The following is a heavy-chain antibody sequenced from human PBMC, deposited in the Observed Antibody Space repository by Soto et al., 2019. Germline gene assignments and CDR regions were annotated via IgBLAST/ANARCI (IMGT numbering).Heavy chain of an antibody. J-gene: IGHJ6*02. CDR2: INPGNGNT. V-gene: IGHV1-3*01. Sequence: RASVKVSCKASGYTFTNYALQWVRQAPGQRLEWMGWINPGNGNTEYSQILQGRVTITRDTSASTAYMELSSLRSEDTAVYYCARDNDFWSDYYYGMDVWGQGTTVTVS. CDR1: GYTFTNYA. D-gene: IGHD3-3*01. CDR3: ARDNDFWSDYYYGMDV.